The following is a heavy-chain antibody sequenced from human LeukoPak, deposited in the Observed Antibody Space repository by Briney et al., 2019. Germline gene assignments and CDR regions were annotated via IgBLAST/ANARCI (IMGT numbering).Heavy chain of an antibody. J-gene: IGHJ4*02. CDR3: ARARDYSSGWYGPNFDY. D-gene: IGHD6-19*01. CDR1: GGTFSSYA. V-gene: IGHV1-69*05. CDR2: IIPIFGTA. Sequence: SVKVSCKASGGTFSSYAISWVRQAPGQGLEWMGGIIPIFGTANYAQKFQGRVTITTDGSTSTAYMELSSLRSEDTAVYYCARARDYSSGWYGPNFDYWGQGTLVTVSS.